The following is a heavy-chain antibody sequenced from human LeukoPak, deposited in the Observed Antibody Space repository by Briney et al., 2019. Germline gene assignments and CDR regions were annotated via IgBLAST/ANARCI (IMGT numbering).Heavy chain of an antibody. D-gene: IGHD5-18*01. CDR1: GGSISSGSYY. J-gene: IGHJ4*02. CDR3: ARQGYTYGAYYIDY. CDR2: IYTSGST. V-gene: IGHV4-61*02. Sequence: SETLSLTCTVSGGSISSGSYYWSWIRQPAGKGLEWIGRIYTSGSTNYNPSLKSRVTISVDTSKNQFSLKLSSVTAADTAVYYCARQGYTYGAYYIDYWGQGTLVTVSS.